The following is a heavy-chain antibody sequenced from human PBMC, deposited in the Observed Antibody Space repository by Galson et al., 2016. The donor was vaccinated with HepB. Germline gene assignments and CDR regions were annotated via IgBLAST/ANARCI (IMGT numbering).Heavy chain of an antibody. CDR3: ATELLGYCSTIGCLNWFDP. D-gene: IGHD2-2*01. Sequence: SLRLSCAASGFIFTNAWMSWVRQAPGKGLEWVGRIRSKTDGGTTEYAAPVKGRFIISRDDSKNTVYLQMNSLKPEDTAVYYCATELLGYCSTIGCLNWFDPWGQGTLVTVSS. CDR2: IRSKTDGGTT. J-gene: IGHJ5*02. V-gene: IGHV3-15*01. CDR1: GFIFTNAW.